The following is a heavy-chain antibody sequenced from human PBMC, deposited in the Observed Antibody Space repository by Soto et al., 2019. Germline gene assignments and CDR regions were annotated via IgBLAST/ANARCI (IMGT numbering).Heavy chain of an antibody. CDR3: ARVAWFGEPTIMDYYHYGMDV. D-gene: IGHD3-10*01. V-gene: IGHV3-33*01. J-gene: IGHJ6*02. CDR1: GFTFSSYG. CDR2: IFYDGSNK. Sequence: PGGSLRLSCAASGFTFSSYGMHWVRQAPGKGLEWVAVIFYDGSNKYYADSVKGRFTISRDNSKNTLYLQMNSLRAEDTAVYYFARVAWFGEPTIMDYYHYGMDVWGQGTTVTVSS.